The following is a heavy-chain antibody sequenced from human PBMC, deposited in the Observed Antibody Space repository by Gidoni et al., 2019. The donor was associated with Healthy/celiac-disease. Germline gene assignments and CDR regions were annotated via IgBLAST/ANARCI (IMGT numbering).Heavy chain of an antibody. CDR3: ARDHYYDSSGYYYGMDV. Sequence: EVQLVASGGGLVQPGGSLRLSCADSGFTFSSYSLNWVRQAPGKGLEWVSYISSSSSTIYYADSVKGRFTISRDNAKNSLYLQMNRLRAEDTAVYYCARDHYYDSSGYYYGMDVWGQGTTVTVSS. CDR2: ISSSSSTI. V-gene: IGHV3-48*01. CDR1: GFTFSSYS. D-gene: IGHD3-22*01. J-gene: IGHJ6*02.